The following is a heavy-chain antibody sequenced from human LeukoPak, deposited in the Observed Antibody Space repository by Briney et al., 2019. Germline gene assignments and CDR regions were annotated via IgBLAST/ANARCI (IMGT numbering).Heavy chain of an antibody. CDR3: VHTEGVYISSWFWYFDY. CDR1: GFSLSTRGVG. D-gene: IGHD6-13*01. V-gene: IGHV2-5*01. CDR2: IYWSDDE. J-gene: IGHJ4*02. Sequence: ESGPTLVNPTQTLTLTCTFSGFSLSTRGVGVGWVRQPPGQALGWLALIYWSDDERFSPSLKNRLTITKDTSRNQVVLTMTNMDPVDTATYYCVHTEGVYISSWFWYFDYWGQGTLVTVSS.